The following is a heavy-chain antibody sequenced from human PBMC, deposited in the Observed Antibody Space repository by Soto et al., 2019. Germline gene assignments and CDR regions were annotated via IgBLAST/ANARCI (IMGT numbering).Heavy chain of an antibody. J-gene: IGHJ6*02. V-gene: IGHV3-11*01. CDR3: ARNDYCRRDSCSYGVDV. CDR1: GFSFSDYY. Sequence: QVQLVESGGGLVNPGGSLRLSCAASGFSFSDYYMSWIRQAPGKGLEWLSYISNSGSIIYYADSVRGRFTVSRDNAKGSLWLQLHSLRAEGTAVYYCARNDYCRRDSCSYGVDVWGQGTTVTVSS. D-gene: IGHD2-21*01. CDR2: ISNSGSII.